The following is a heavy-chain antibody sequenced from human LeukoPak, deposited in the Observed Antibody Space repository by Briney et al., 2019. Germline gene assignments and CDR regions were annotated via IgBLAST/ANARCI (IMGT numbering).Heavy chain of an antibody. D-gene: IGHD2-15*01. V-gene: IGHV4-59*01. CDR3: ARDRVVAATYYYYCGMDV. CDR1: GGSISSYY. J-gene: IGHJ6*02. CDR2: IYYSGST. Sequence: SETLSLTCTVSGGSISSYYWSWIRHPPGRGLEWIGYIYYSGSTNYNPSLKSRVTISVDTSKNQFSLKLSSVTAADTAVYYCARDRVVAATYYYYCGMDVWGQGTTVTVSS.